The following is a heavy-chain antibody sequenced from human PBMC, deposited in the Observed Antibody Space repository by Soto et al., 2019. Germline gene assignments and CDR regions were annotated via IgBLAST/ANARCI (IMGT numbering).Heavy chain of an antibody. V-gene: IGHV3-48*01. CDR3: ARGGYSGLRVKFYMDV. CDR1: GFTFSSYS. Sequence: GGSLRLSCAASGFTFSSYSVNWVRQAPGKGLEWVSYISSSSSTIYYADSVKGRFTISRDNAKNSLYLQMNSLRAEDTAVYYCARGGYSGLRVKFYMDVWGKGTTVPVSS. J-gene: IGHJ6*03. CDR2: ISSSSSTI. D-gene: IGHD5-12*01.